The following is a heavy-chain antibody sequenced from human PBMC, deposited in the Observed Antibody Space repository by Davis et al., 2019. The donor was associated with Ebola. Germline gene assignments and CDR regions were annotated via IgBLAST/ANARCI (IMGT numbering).Heavy chain of an antibody. D-gene: IGHD5-24*01. CDR2: MNQDGSQI. CDR3: TKDSQGPYKYHIDV. CDR1: GFIFTGYW. J-gene: IGHJ6*03. V-gene: IGHV3-7*03. Sequence: GESLKISCAASGFIFTGYWMHWVRQAPGKGLEWVANMNQDGSQIYYLGSVKGRFTISRDNARGSFFLQMNSLRAEDTALYYCTKDSQGPYKYHIDVWGKGTTVTVSS.